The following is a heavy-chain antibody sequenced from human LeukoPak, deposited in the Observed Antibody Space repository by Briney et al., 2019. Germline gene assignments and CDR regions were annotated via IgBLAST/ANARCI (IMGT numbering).Heavy chain of an antibody. Sequence: SETLSLTCAVYGGSFCGYYWSWIRQPPGKGLEWIGEINHSGSTNYNPSLKSRVTISLDTSKNQFSLKLSSVTAADTAVYYCARGIPHYDILTGYPGAGWFDPWGQGTLVTVSS. D-gene: IGHD3-9*01. CDR3: ARGIPHYDILTGYPGAGWFDP. CDR1: GGSFCGYY. CDR2: INHSGST. V-gene: IGHV4-34*01. J-gene: IGHJ5*02.